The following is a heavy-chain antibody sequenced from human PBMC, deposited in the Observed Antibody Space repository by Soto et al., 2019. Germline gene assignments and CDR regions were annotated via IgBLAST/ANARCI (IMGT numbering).Heavy chain of an antibody. CDR2: ISAYNGNT. D-gene: IGHD2-15*01. J-gene: IGHJ6*02. CDR3: ARDLWFCSGGSCYGPIDYYYGMDV. V-gene: IGHV1-18*01. CDR1: GYTFTSYG. Sequence: ASVKVSCKASGYTFTSYGISWVRQAPGQGLEWMGWISAYNGNTNYAQKLQGRVTMTTDTSTSTAYMELRCLRSDDTAVYYCARDLWFCSGGSCYGPIDYYYGMDVWGQGTTVTVSS.